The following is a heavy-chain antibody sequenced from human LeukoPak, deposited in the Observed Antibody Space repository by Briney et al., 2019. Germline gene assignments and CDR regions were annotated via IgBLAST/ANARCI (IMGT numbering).Heavy chain of an antibody. D-gene: IGHD4-11*01. J-gene: IGHJ5*02. CDR1: GYTFTIYY. CDR2: INPDGGST. V-gene: IGHV1-46*01. Sequence: GASVKVSCKASGYTFTIYYMHWVRQAPGRGPEWMGIINPDGGSTTYAQNFQGRVTLTSDTATTTVYMEMTSLRSDDTAVYYCATSAWRSGRTTLPSWGQGTLVTVSP. CDR3: ATSAWRSGRTTLPS.